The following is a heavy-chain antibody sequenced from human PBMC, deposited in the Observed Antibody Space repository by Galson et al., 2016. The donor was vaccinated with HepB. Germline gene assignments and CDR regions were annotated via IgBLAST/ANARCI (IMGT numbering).Heavy chain of an antibody. CDR3: AIGGGWLIGD. Sequence: SLRLSCAASEFTFSTYWMNWVRQAPGKGLEWVANIKEDGSEKNYVDSVKGRFTISKDNAKNSLYLQMNSLRVEDTAIYYCAIGGGWLIGDWGQGTLVTVSS. V-gene: IGHV3-7*01. D-gene: IGHD3-3*01. CDR1: EFTFSTYW. J-gene: IGHJ4*02. CDR2: IKEDGSEK.